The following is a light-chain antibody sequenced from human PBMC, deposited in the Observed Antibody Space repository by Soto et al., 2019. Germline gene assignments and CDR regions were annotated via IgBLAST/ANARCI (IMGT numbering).Light chain of an antibody. CDR1: NSNIGAGYD. Sequence: QSVLTQPPSVSGAPGQRVTISCTGYNSNIGAGYDVHWYQQLPGTAPKLLIYGNSNRPSGVPYRFSASKSGTSASLAITGLQAEDEADYYCQSYDSSLSGGVFGGGTKLTVL. J-gene: IGLJ3*02. V-gene: IGLV1-40*01. CDR3: QSYDSSLSGGV. CDR2: GNS.